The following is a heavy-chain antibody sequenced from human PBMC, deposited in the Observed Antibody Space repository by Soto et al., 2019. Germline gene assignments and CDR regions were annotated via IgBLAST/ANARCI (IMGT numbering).Heavy chain of an antibody. CDR1: GYTFTSYG. CDR3: AREIRETYYYDSSGYRDAFDI. J-gene: IGHJ3*02. CDR2: VSAYNGNT. V-gene: IGHV1-18*01. Sequence: ASVKVSCKASGYTFTSYGIIWVRQAPGQGLEWMGWVSAYNGNTNYAQKLQGRVTMTTDTSTSTAYMELRSLRSDDTAVYYCAREIRETYYYDSSGYRDAFDIWGQGTIVTVSS. D-gene: IGHD3-22*01.